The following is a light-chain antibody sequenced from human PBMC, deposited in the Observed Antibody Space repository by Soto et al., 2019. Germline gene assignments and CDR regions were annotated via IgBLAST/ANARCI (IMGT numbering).Light chain of an antibody. CDR1: QSVSSSY. J-gene: IGKJ5*01. Sequence: IVLTQSPGPLSLSPGESATLPCRASQSVSSSYLAWYQQKPGQAPRLLIYGASSRATGIPDRFSGSGSGTDFTLTISRLEPEDFAVYYCQQYGSSAITFGQGTRLEIK. V-gene: IGKV3-20*01. CDR2: GAS. CDR3: QQYGSSAIT.